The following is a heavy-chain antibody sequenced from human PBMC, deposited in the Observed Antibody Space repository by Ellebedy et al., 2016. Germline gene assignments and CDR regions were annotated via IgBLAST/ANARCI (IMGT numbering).Heavy chain of an antibody. J-gene: IGHJ4*02. CDR1: GFTLNTQA. V-gene: IGHV3-30*03. Sequence: GESLKISCAVSGFTLNTQAMHWVRQAPGKGLEWVSVISSDGSNIFYADSVKGRFTISRDNSKSTLYLQMNSLRPDDTAVYFCGRDGLTSGYSFVASWGQGTLVTVSS. CDR2: ISSDGSNI. CDR3: GRDGLTSGYSFVAS. D-gene: IGHD5-18*01.